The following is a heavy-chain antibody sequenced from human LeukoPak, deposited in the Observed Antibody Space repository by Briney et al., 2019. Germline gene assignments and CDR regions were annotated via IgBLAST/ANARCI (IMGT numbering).Heavy chain of an antibody. D-gene: IGHD3-9*01. CDR1: GGSFSGYY. CDR3: ARGLNDILTGYLHAFDI. J-gene: IGHJ3*02. CDR2: INHSGST. Sequence: KPSETLSLTCAVYGGSFSGYYWSWIRQPPGKGPEWIGEINHSGSTNYNPSLKSRVTISVDTSKNQFSLKLSSVTAADTAVYYCARGLNDILTGYLHAFDIWGQGTMVTVSS. V-gene: IGHV4-34*01.